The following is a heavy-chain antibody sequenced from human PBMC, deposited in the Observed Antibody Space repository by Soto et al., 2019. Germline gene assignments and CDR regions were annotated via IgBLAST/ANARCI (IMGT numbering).Heavy chain of an antibody. Sequence: SVKVSCKASGGTFSSYAISWVRQAPGQGLEWMGGIIPIFGTANYAQKFQGRVTITADESTSTAYMELSSLRSEDTAVYYCAREGQLVRFYYYYGMDVWGQGTTVTVSS. CDR2: IIPIFGTA. D-gene: IGHD6-6*01. CDR3: AREGQLVRFYYYYGMDV. V-gene: IGHV1-69*13. CDR1: GGTFSSYA. J-gene: IGHJ6*02.